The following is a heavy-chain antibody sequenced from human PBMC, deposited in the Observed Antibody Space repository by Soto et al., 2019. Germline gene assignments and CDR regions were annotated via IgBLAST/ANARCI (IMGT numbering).Heavy chain of an antibody. V-gene: IGHV3-15*07. Sequence: GGSLRLSCAASGFTFSNAWMNWVRQAPGKGLEWVGRIKSKTDGGTTDYAAPVKGRFTISRDDSKNTLYLQMNSLKTEDTAVYDCPTDLVFTTDEESDYWGQGTLVTVSS. J-gene: IGHJ4*02. CDR1: GFTFSNAW. D-gene: IGHD3-3*01. CDR2: IKSKTDGGTT. CDR3: PTDLVFTTDEESDY.